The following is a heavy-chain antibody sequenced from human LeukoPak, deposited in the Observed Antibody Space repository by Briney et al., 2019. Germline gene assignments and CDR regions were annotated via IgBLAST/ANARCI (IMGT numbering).Heavy chain of an antibody. D-gene: IGHD1-26*01. CDR3: ARQLDRSPWVDY. V-gene: IGHV4-59*08. CDR1: GGSISNYY. J-gene: IGHJ4*02. Sequence: PSETLSLTCTVSGGSISNYYWSWIRQPPGKGVEWIGYIYNSGRTNYNPSLKSRVTISVDTSKNQFSLRLSSVTAADTAMYYCARQLDRSPWVDYWGQGTLVTVSS. CDR2: IYNSGRT.